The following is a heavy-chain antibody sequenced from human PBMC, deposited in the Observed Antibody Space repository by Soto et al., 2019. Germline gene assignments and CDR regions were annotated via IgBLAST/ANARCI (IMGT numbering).Heavy chain of an antibody. CDR2: VSTSGGVT. Sequence: EMQLLESGGGLVQPGGSLRLSCAASGFSFSSYTMSWVRQAPGKGLDWVSAVSTSGGVTHYADSVKGRFTVSRDDSKNTLYLQMNSLRADDTAIYYCARVSGTITISGVLIPTHWYFDLWGRGTLVTVSS. J-gene: IGHJ2*01. V-gene: IGHV3-23*01. D-gene: IGHD3-3*01. CDR1: GFSFSSYT. CDR3: ARVSGTITISGVLIPTHWYFDL.